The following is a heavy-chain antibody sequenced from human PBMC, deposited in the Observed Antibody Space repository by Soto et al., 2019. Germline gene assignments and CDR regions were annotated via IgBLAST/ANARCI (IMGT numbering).Heavy chain of an antibody. CDR1: SGSISSSNW. J-gene: IGHJ5*01. D-gene: IGHD2-15*01. CDR2: IYHSGST. V-gene: IGHV4-4*02. CDR3: ARSQTRGYCSGGSCYRHWFDS. Sequence: QVQLQESGPGLVKPSGTLSLTCAVSSGSISSSNWWSWVRQPPGKGLEWIGEIYHSGSTNYNPSRKSILTISVDKSQSHFTLKLSSVPSADTAVYYCARSQTRGYCSGGSCYRHWFDSWGQGTLVTVSS.